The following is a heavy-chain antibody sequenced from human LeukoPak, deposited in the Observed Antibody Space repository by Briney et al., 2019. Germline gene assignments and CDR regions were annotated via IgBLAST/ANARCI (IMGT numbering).Heavy chain of an antibody. Sequence: SETLSLTCTVSGGSISSYYWSWIRQPPGKGLEWIGEINHSGSTNYNPSLKSRVTISVDTSKNQFSLKLSSATAADTAVYYCARAAAAGGHYFDYWGQGTLVTVSS. CDR2: INHSGST. J-gene: IGHJ4*02. CDR1: GGSISSYY. V-gene: IGHV4-34*01. D-gene: IGHD6-13*01. CDR3: ARAAAAGGHYFDY.